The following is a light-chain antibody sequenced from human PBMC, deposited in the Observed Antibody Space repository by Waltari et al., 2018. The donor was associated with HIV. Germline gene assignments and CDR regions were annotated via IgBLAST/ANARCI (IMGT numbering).Light chain of an antibody. J-gene: IGLJ3*02. V-gene: IGLV1-40*01. Sequence: QSVLTQPPSVSGAPGQRVTFSCTGSSSNIGAGYDVHWYQQLPGTAPKLRTEGKANRPSGVPDRFSGSKSGTSASLAIAGLQAEDEADYCCQSYDSSLSGSWVFGGGTKLTIL. CDR1: SSNIGAGYD. CDR2: GKA. CDR3: QSYDSSLSGSWV.